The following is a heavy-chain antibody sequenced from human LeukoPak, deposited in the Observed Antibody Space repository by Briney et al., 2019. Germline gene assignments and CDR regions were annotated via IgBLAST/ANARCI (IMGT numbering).Heavy chain of an antibody. D-gene: IGHD3-10*01. V-gene: IGHV3-30*18. CDR2: ISYDGSNK. J-gene: IGHJ4*02. CDR1: GFTFSSYG. CDR3: AKDLNRQWFGALHYYFDY. Sequence: QSGGSLRLSCAASGFTFSSYGMHWVRQAPGKGLEWVAVISYDGSNKYYADSVKGRFTISRDNSKNTLYLQMNSLRAEDTAVYYCAKDLNRQWFGALHYYFDYWGQGTLVTVSS.